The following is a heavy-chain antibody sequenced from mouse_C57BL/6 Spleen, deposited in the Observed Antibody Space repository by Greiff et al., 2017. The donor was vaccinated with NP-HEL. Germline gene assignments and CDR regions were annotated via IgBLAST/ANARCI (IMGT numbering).Heavy chain of an antibody. V-gene: IGHV1-54*01. CDR2: INPGSGGT. Sequence: VQLQQSGAELVRPGTSVKVSCKASGYAFTNYLIEWVKQRPGQGLEWIGVINPGSGGTNYNEKFKGKATLTADKSSSTAYMQLSSLTSEDSAVYFCARRAQDTYYAMDYWGQGTSVTVSS. CDR3: ARRAQDTYYAMDY. D-gene: IGHD3-2*02. CDR1: GYAFTNYL. J-gene: IGHJ4*01.